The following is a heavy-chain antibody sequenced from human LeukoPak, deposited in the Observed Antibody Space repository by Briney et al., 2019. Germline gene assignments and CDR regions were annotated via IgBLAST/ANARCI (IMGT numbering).Heavy chain of an antibody. V-gene: IGHV1-18*01. CDR3: ARAPRSWGFDY. CDR2: ISAYNGNT. J-gene: IGHJ4*02. Sequence: ASVKVSCKASGYTFTSYGISWVRQAPGQGLEWMGWISAYNGNTNYAQKLQGRVTMTRSASINTAYMELSNLRSEDTAVYYCARAPRSWGFDYWAREPWSPSPQ. D-gene: IGHD7-27*01. CDR1: GYTFTSYG.